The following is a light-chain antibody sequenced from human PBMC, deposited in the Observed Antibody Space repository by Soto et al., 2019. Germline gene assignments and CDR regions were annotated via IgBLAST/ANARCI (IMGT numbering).Light chain of an antibody. CDR3: QQSYSTLCMYT. J-gene: IGKJ2*01. Sequence: DIQMTQSPSSLSASVGDRVTITCRASQSISSYLNWYQQKPGKAPKLLIYAASSLQSGVPSRFSGSGSGTDFTLTISSLQPEDFATYYCQQSYSTLCMYTFGQGTKLEIK. V-gene: IGKV1-39*01. CDR1: QSISSY. CDR2: AAS.